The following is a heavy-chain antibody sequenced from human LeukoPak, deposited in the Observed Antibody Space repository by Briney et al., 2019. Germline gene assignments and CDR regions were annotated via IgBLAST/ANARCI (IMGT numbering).Heavy chain of an antibody. Sequence: PGGSLRLSCAASGFTFSNYAMHWVRQAPGKGLEWVAFISYAGSNKYYADSVEGRFTISRDNSKNTLSLQMNSLRAEDTAVYYCAKGDGSFVVDFWGQGTLVTVSS. CDR1: GFTFSNYA. CDR3: AKGDGSFVVDF. J-gene: IGHJ4*02. D-gene: IGHD6-19*01. V-gene: IGHV3-30-3*01. CDR2: ISYAGSNK.